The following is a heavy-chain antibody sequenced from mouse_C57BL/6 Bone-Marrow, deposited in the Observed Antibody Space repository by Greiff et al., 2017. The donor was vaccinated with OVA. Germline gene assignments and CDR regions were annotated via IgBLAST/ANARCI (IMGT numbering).Heavy chain of an antibody. CDR1: GYTFTSYW. Sequence: QVQLQQPGAELVKPGASVKLSCKASGYTFTSYWMQWVKQRPGQGLEWIGEIDPSDSYTNYNQKFKGKATLTVDTSSSTAYMQLSSLTSEDSAVYCCAWRSFAYWGKGTLVTVSA. CDR3: AWRSFAY. CDR2: IDPSDSYT. V-gene: IGHV1-50*01. J-gene: IGHJ3*01.